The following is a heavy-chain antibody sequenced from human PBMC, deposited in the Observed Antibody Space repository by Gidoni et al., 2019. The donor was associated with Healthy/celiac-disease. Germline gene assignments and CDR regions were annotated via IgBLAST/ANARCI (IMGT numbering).Heavy chain of an antibody. CDR3: WTYTNIGRVTTYYFDY. CDR1: GGSISSSRYY. CDR2: IYYSGST. Sequence: QLQLQESGPGLVKPSETLSLTCTVSGGSISSSRYYWGWIRQPPGKGLEWIGSIYYSGSTYYNPSLKSRVTISVDTSKNQFSLKLSSVTAADTAVYYCWTYTNIGRVTTYYFDYWGQGTLVTVSS. J-gene: IGHJ4*02. D-gene: IGHD4-17*01. V-gene: IGHV4-39*07.